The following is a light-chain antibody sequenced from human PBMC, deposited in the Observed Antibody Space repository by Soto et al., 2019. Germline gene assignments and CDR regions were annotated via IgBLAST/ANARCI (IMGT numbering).Light chain of an antibody. CDR3: QQYNNWPRT. CDR1: KSVSSD. V-gene: IGKV3-15*01. J-gene: IGKJ1*01. Sequence: EIVMTQSPATLSVSPGERSTLXXRASKSVSSDLAWYHQKPGQAPRXLIYSASTRATGIPARFSGSGAGTEFTLTINSLQSEDFAVYYCQQYNNWPRTFGQGTKVDIK. CDR2: SAS.